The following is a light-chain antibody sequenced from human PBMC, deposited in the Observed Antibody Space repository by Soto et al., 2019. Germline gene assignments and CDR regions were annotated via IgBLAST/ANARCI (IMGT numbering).Light chain of an antibody. CDR1: SSDVGGYNY. J-gene: IGLJ2*01. CDR2: EVS. CDR3: SSYTSSSTLWVV. V-gene: IGLV2-14*01. Sequence: QSALTQPASVSGSPGQSITISCTGSSSDVGGYNYVSWYQQHPGRAPKLMIYEVSNRPSGVSNRFSGSKSGNTASLTISGLQAVDEADYYCSSYTSSSTLWVVFGGGTKLTVL.